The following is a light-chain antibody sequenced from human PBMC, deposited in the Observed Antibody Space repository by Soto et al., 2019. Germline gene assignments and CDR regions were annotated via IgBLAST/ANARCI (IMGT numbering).Light chain of an antibody. CDR1: QTVSRN. Sequence: EVVMTQSPATLSVSPGARATLSCRASQTVSRNLAWYQQRPGQAPSLLIYDISNRATGVPARFSGSGSGTDFTLTISRLEPEEFAGYYCQQRSNWPPRLTFGGGTKVDIK. V-gene: IGKV3-11*01. J-gene: IGKJ4*01. CDR3: QQRSNWPPRLT. CDR2: DIS.